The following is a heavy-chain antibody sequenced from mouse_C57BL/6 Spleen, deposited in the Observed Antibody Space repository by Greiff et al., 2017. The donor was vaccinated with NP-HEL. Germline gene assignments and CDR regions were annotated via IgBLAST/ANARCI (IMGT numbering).Heavy chain of an antibody. D-gene: IGHD2-4*01. J-gene: IGHJ4*01. V-gene: IGHV5-6*01. Sequence: EVHLVESGGDLVKPGGSLKLSCAASGFTFSSYGMSWVRQTPDKRLEWVATISSGGSYTYYPDSVKGRFTISRDNAKNTLYLQMSSLKSEDTAMYYCARRGGLRAYYDAMDYWGQGTSVTVSS. CDR3: ARRGGLRAYYDAMDY. CDR1: GFTFSSYG. CDR2: ISSGGSYT.